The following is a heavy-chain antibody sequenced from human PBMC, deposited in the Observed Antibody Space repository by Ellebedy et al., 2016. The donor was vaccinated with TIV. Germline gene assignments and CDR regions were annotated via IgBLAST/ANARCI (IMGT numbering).Heavy chain of an antibody. J-gene: IGHJ6*02. CDR1: GGSITSGSYF. CDR3: ARRRGGASYYYYHGLDV. V-gene: IGHV4-39*01. CDR2: LYQSVVP. D-gene: IGHD1-26*01. Sequence: MPSETLSLTCTVSGGSITSGSYFWGWIRQPPGKGLEWIGSLYQSVVPHYNPSLKSRITISVDTSKNQVSLKVSSVTAADTAVYYCARRRGGASYYYYHGLDVWGQGTTVTVSS.